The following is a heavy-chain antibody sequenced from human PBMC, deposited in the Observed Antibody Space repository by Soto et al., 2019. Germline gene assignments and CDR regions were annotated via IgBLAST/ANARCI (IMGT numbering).Heavy chain of an antibody. CDR2: TIPIFGTA. Sequence: QVQLVQSGAEVKKPGSSVKVSCKASGVTFSSYAISWVRQAPGQGLEWMGGTIPIFGTANYAQKFQSRVTITADKSTSTACMELSSMRSEDRAVYYCARVSLQWLGKNWSYTWGQGTLVSVSS. V-gene: IGHV1-69*06. CDR3: ARVSLQWLGKNWSYT. J-gene: IGHJ5*02. CDR1: GVTFSSYA. D-gene: IGHD6-19*01.